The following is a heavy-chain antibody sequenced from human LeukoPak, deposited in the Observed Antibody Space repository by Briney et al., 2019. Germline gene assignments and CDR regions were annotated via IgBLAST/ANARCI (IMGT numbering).Heavy chain of an antibody. CDR1: GYTFTSYD. D-gene: IGHD6-19*01. J-gene: IGHJ4*02. V-gene: IGHV1-8*03. CDR3: ARGRLAVAGAFDY. CDR2: MNPNSGNT. Sequence: ASVKVSCKASGYTFTSYDINGVRQATGQGLEWMGRMNPNSGNTGYAQKFQGRVTITRNTSISTAYMELSSLRSEDTAVYYCARGRLAVAGAFDYWGQGTLVTVSS.